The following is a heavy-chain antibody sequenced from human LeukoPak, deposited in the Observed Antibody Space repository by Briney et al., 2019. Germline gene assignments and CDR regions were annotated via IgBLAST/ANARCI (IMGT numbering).Heavy chain of an antibody. Sequence: GGSLRLSCAASGFTFSSAWVSWVRQAPGKGLEWVGRIKRKTDGGTTDYTAPGKGRFTISRDDSKNTVYLQMNSLKTEDTAVYFCATTARLDAFDIWGQGTMVTVSS. V-gene: IGHV3-15*01. CDR2: IKRKTDGGTT. CDR3: ATTARLDAFDI. J-gene: IGHJ3*02. CDR1: GFTFSSAW.